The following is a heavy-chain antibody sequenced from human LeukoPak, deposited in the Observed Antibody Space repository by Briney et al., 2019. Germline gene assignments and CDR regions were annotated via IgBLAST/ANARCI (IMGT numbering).Heavy chain of an antibody. CDR2: ISRTSDIV. Sequence: GGSLRLSCAASGFTFSGYTLNWVRQAPGKGLEWVSYISRTSDIVSYADSVRGRFTIYRDNAKNSLYMQMGCHRAEDTAVYYCARGYGYAFDTWGQGTMVTVSS. D-gene: IGHD3-16*01. V-gene: IGHV3-48*01. CDR1: GFTFSGYT. J-gene: IGHJ3*02. CDR3: ARGYGYAFDT.